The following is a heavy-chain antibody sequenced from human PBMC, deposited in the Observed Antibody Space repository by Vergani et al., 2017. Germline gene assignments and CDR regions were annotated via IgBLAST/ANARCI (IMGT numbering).Heavy chain of an antibody. D-gene: IGHD3-10*01. V-gene: IGHV3-7*01. J-gene: IGHJ6*02. CDR2: VNQDGSEK. CDR1: GFISSSYW. Sequence: EGQLVESGGDWVQRGGSLRFSCAASGFISSSYWMSWVRQAPGKGLEWVANVNQDGSEKYYLDSVRGRFTISRDNAKNSIYLQMNSLRAEDTAVYFCVRVPLIRRGSGNYGINNYHGMDVWGQGTTVIVSS. CDR3: VRVPLIRRGSGNYGINNYHGMDV.